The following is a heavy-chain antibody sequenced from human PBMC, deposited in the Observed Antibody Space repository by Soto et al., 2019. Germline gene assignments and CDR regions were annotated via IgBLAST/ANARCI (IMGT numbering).Heavy chain of an antibody. CDR3: ARDRPSSAYCETKGSCYYYGMDV. CDR2: ISSSSSTI. Sequence: GGSLRLSCAASGFTFSSYSMNWVRQAPGKGLEWVSYISSSSSTIYYADSVKGRFTISRDNAKNSLYLQMNSLRDEDTAVYYCARDRPSSAYCETKGSCYYYGMDVWGQGTTVTVSS. CDR1: GFTFSSYS. J-gene: IGHJ6*02. V-gene: IGHV3-48*02. D-gene: IGHD2-8*01.